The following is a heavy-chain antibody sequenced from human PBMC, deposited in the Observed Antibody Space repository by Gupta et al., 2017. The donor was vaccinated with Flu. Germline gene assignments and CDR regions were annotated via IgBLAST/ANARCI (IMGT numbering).Heavy chain of an antibody. CDR3: ARHFVGYCSTATCYDENDY. V-gene: IGHV4-39*01. Sequence: IRQPPGKGLEWIGSIYYSGNTYYNPSLKSRVTISVDTSKNQFSLKLDSVTVADTAVYYCARHFVGYCSTATCYDENDYWGQGPLVTVSS. D-gene: IGHD2-15*01. J-gene: IGHJ4*02. CDR2: IYYSGNT.